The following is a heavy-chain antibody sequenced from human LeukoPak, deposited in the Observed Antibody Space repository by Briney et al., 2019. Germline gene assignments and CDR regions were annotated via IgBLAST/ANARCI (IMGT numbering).Heavy chain of an antibody. V-gene: IGHV4-31*03. CDR1: GGSISSGCCY. CDR2: IHYSGST. CDR3: ASGVDSAKIKV. Sequence: PSETLSLTCTVSGGSISSGCCYWSWVRQRPGVGLEWIGHIHYSGSTHYNPSLKSRVTISADTSKNQFSLKLSSVTAADTAVYYCASGVDSAKIKVWGQGTLVTVSS. J-gene: IGHJ4*02. D-gene: IGHD5-18*01.